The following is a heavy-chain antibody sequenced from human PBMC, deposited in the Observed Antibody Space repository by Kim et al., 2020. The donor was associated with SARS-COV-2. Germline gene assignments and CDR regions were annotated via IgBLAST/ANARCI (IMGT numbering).Heavy chain of an antibody. J-gene: IGHJ6*02. CDR1: GFTFSDYY. CDR2: ISSSGSTI. CDR3: ARESYGGRGTVTPYYYGMDV. V-gene: IGHV3-11*01. Sequence: GGSLRLSCAASGFTFSDYYMSWIRQAPGKGLEWVSYISSSGSTIHYADSVKGRFTISRDNAKNSLYLQMNSLRADDTAGYYCARESYGGRGTVTPYYYGMDVWGPETTGTVSS. D-gene: IGHD3-10*01.